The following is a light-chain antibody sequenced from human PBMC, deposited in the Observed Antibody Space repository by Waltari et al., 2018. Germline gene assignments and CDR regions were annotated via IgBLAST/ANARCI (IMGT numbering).Light chain of an antibody. CDR1: QSVRTH. V-gene: IGKV3-11*01. CDR3: QQCFDWPPWT. Sequence: EIVLPQSPATLSLSPGERATLACRASQSVRTHLDWYQQKPGQAPRLLIYDASKRATGVPARFSGSGSGTDFTLTISSLESEDFAVYYCQQCFDWPPWTFGQGTKVEIK. CDR2: DAS. J-gene: IGKJ1*01.